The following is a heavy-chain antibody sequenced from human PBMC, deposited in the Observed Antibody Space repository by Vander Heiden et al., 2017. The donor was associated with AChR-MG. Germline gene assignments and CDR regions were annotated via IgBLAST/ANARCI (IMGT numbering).Heavy chain of an antibody. CDR3: ARIDRRGGATTIDY. D-gene: IGHD1-26*01. Sequence: QVQLQESGPGLVKPSETLSLTCPVSGRSISSYYWSWMRQPPGKGLEWIGYIYYSGSTNYNPSLKSRVTISVDTSKNQFSLKLSSVTAADTAVYYCARIDRRGGATTIDYWGQGTLVTVSS. J-gene: IGHJ4*02. V-gene: IGHV4-59*01. CDR1: GRSISSYY. CDR2: IYYSGST.